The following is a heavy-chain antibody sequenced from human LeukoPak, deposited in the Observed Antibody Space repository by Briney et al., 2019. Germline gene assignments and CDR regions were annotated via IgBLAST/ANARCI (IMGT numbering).Heavy chain of an antibody. CDR3: ARSPHILTGENFDY. Sequence: GASVKVSCKASGYTFTGYYMHWVRQAPGQGLEWVGWINPNSGGTNYAQKFQDRVSMTRDTSISTAYMQSSRLRSDDTAVYFCARSPHILTGENFDYWGQGTLLTVSS. D-gene: IGHD3-9*01. V-gene: IGHV1-2*02. J-gene: IGHJ4*02. CDR2: INPNSGGT. CDR1: GYTFTGYY.